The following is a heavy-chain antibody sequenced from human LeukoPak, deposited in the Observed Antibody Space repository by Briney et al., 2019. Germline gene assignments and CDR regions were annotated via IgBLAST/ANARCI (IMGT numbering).Heavy chain of an antibody. J-gene: IGHJ5*02. Sequence: SETLSLTCAVYGGSFSGYYWSWIRQPPGKGLEWIGEINHSGSTNYNPSLKSRVTISVDTSKNQFSLKLGSVTAADTAVYYCARTPGRRYLNWFDPWGQGTLVTVSS. V-gene: IGHV4-34*01. CDR3: ARTPGRRYLNWFDP. CDR1: GGSFSGYY. CDR2: INHSGST. D-gene: IGHD3-9*01.